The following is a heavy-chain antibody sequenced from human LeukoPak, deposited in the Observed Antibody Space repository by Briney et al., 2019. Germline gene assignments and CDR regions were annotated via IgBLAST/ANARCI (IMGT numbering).Heavy chain of an antibody. CDR3: ARGKRAAAAGTGTYHYYGMDV. CDR2: INAGNGNT. Sequence: GASVKVSCKASGYTFTSYAMHWVRQAPGQRLEWMGWINAGNGNTKYSQKFQGRVTITRDTSASTAYMELSSLRSEDTAVYYCARGKRAAAAGTGTYHYYGMDVWGKGTTVTVSS. D-gene: IGHD6-13*01. J-gene: IGHJ6*04. V-gene: IGHV1-3*01. CDR1: GYTFTSYA.